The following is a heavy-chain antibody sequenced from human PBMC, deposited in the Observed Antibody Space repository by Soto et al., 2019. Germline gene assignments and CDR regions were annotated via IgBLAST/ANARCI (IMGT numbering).Heavy chain of an antibody. D-gene: IGHD3-16*01. CDR1: GFTFSSYA. CDR3: VREGEQLHRPYYYYGMDV. J-gene: IGHJ6*02. Sequence: PGGSLRLSCAASGFTFSSYAMHWVRQAPGKGLEWVAVISYDGSNKYYADSVKGRFTISRDNSKNTLYLQMNSLRAEDTAVYYCVREGEQLHRPYYYYGMDVWGQGTTVTVSS. V-gene: IGHV3-30-3*01. CDR2: ISYDGSNK.